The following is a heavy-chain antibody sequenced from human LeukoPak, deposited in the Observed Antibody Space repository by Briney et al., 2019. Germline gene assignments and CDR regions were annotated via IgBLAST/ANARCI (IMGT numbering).Heavy chain of an antibody. D-gene: IGHD3-10*01. J-gene: IGHJ4*02. CDR1: GFTFSSYG. CDR3: AREVRGAITVFDY. V-gene: IGHV3-30*03. CDR2: ISYDGSNK. Sequence: GGSLRLSCAASGFTFSSYGMHWVRQAPGKGLEWAAVISYDGSNKYSADSVKGRFTISRDNSKNTLYLQMNSLRTEDTAVYYCAREVRGAITVFDYWGQGTLVTVSS.